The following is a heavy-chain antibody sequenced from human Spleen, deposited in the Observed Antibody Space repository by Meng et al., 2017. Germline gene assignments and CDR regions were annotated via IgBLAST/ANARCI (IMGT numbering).Heavy chain of an antibody. CDR3: VRSGIAARPHIDY. V-gene: IGHV1-2*06. D-gene: IGHD6-6*01. Sequence: LVESGPEVRKPVASVKVSCKASGYPFTGYYRHWVRQAPGQGLEWMGRINPNSGGTNYAQKFQGRVTMTRDTSISTAYMELSRLRSDDTAVYYCVRSGIAARPHIDYWGQGTLVTVSS. J-gene: IGHJ4*02. CDR1: GYPFTGYY. CDR2: INPNSGGT.